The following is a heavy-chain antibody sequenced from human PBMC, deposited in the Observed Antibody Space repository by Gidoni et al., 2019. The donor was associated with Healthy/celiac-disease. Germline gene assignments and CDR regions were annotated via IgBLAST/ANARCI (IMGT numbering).Heavy chain of an antibody. CDR3: ARLNGGSYSGNDY. CDR2: IYYSGST. D-gene: IGHD1-26*01. V-gene: IGHV4-59*08. CDR1: GGSISSYY. Sequence: QVQLQESGPGLVKPSETLSLTCTVSGGSISSYYWSWIRQPPGKGLEWIGYIYYSGSTNYNPSLKSRVTISVDTSKNQFSLKLSSVTAADTAVYYCARLNGGSYSGNDYWGQGTLVTVSS. J-gene: IGHJ4*02.